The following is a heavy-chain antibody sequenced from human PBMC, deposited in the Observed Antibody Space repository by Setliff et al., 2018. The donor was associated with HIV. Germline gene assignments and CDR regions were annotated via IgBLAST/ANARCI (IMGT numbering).Heavy chain of an antibody. D-gene: IGHD6-13*01. J-gene: IGHJ5*02. V-gene: IGHV4-4*02. CDR3: ARILVAAAGTGFDP. CDR2: IYHSGSA. CDR1: GGSISSSNW. Sequence: PSETLSLTCAVSGGSISSSNWWSWVRQPPGKGLEWIGEIYHSGSANYNPSLKSRVIISVDTSKNQFSLNLSSVTAADTAFYYCARILVAAAGTGFDPWGQGILVTVSS.